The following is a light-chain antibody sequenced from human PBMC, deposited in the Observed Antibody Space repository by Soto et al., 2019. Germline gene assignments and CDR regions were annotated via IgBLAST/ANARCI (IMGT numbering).Light chain of an antibody. J-gene: IGLJ1*01. CDR1: SSDVGGYDY. CDR2: EVS. V-gene: IGLV2-14*01. CDR3: SSESISTAYL. Sequence: QSALAQPASVSGSPGQSITISCTGTSSDVGGYDYVSWYQLHPGKAPKLMVFEVSNRPSGVSYRFSGSKSGNTASLTISGLQAEDEADYFCSSESISTAYLVGTG.